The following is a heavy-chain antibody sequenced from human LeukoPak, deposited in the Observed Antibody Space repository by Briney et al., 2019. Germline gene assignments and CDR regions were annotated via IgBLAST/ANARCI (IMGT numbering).Heavy chain of an antibody. CDR3: AHSQNNGYCSGTSCLSYFEN. D-gene: IGHD2-2*03. CDR2: IYWNDDE. Sequence: SGPTLVKPTQTLTLTCTFSGFSLSTSGVGVGWIRQPPGKALEWLALIYWNDDERYSPSLRSRLTITKDTPKNQVVLTLTNMGPVDTATYYCAHSQNNGYCSGTSCLSYFENWGQGTLVTVSS. J-gene: IGHJ4*02. CDR1: GFSLSTSGVG. V-gene: IGHV2-5*01.